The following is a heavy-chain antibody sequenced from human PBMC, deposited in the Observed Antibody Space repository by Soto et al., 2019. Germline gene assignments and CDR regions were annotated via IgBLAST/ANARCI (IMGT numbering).Heavy chain of an antibody. Sequence: EVQLVESGGGLVKPGGSLRLSCAASGFTFGNVWMNWVRQAPGKGLEGVGRIKSKTAGGTTVYAAPVKARFTISRDDSKHTLYLQINNLKSEDTAVYYCTRILEGSRTTMSYWGQGTLVTVSS. V-gene: IGHV3-15*07. CDR3: TRILEGSRTTMSY. CDR1: GFTFGNVW. D-gene: IGHD1-7*01. J-gene: IGHJ4*02. CDR2: IKSKTAGGTT.